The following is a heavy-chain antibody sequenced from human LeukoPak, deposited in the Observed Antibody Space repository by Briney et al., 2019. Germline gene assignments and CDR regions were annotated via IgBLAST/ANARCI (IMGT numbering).Heavy chain of an antibody. V-gene: IGHV4-34*01. CDR1: GGSFSGYY. D-gene: IGHD3-16*01. CDR2: INHSGST. CDR3: ARQRGTRTRGGYYFDY. J-gene: IGHJ4*02. Sequence: SETLSLTCAVYGGSFSGYYWSWIRQPPGKGLEWIGEINHSGSTNYNPSLKSRVTISVDTSKNQFSLKLSSVTAADTAVYYCARQRGTRTRGGYYFDYWGQGTLVTVSS.